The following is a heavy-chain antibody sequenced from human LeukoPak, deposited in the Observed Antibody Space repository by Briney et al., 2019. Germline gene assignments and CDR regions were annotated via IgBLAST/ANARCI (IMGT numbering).Heavy chain of an antibody. Sequence: AGGSLRLSCAASGFSFSDYYMSWIRQAPGKGLEWVSYISFSGYTIYYADSVKGRFTISRDNAKNSPYLQMNSLRAEDTAVYYCARARLAYCGGDCPYDDYWGQGTLVTVSS. V-gene: IGHV3-11*04. CDR3: ARARLAYCGGDCPYDDY. CDR2: ISFSGYTI. J-gene: IGHJ4*02. CDR1: GFSFSDYY. D-gene: IGHD2-21*02.